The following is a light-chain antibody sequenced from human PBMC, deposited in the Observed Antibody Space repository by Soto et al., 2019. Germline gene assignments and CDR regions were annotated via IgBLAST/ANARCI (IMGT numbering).Light chain of an antibody. CDR1: QSVFYSSRNKNY. CDR2: WAS. Sequence: DIVMTQSPDSLAVSLGERATIHCKSSQSVFYSSRNKNYLAWYQQKPGQPPKLLISWASSREFGVPDRFSGSGSGTDFTLTISSPQAEDVAIYYCQHYYTTPPTFGQGTKVEI. J-gene: IGKJ1*01. V-gene: IGKV4-1*01. CDR3: QHYYTTPPT.